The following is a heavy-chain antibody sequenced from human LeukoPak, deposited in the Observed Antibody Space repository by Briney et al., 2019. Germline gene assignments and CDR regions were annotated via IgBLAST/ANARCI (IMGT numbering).Heavy chain of an antibody. J-gene: IGHJ4*02. CDR3: ARARTVSTMVRGVPFDY. V-gene: IGHV1-3*01. D-gene: IGHD3-10*01. CDR2: INAGNGNT. Sequence: ASVKASCKASGYTFTSYAMHWVRQAPGQRLEWMGWINAGNGNTKYSQKFQGRVTITRDTSASTAYMELSSLRSEDTAVYYCARARTVSTMVRGVPFDYWGQGTLVTVSS. CDR1: GYTFTSYA.